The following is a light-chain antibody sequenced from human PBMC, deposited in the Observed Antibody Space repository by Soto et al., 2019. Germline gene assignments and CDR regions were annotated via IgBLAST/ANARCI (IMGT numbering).Light chain of an antibody. J-gene: IGKJ3*01. V-gene: IGKV1-27*01. CDR1: QGINNY. CDR2: AAS. Sequence: DIPMTQSPSSLSASVGDRVTITCRASQGINNYVAWYQQKPGKPPKLLIYAASTLQSGVPSRYSGSGSVTDITLTINSLQPQDVPTYSCQKYSSVPVFGPGTKVDI. CDR3: QKYSSVPV.